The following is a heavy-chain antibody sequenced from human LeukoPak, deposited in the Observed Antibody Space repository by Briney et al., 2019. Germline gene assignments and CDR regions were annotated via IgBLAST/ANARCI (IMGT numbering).Heavy chain of an antibody. J-gene: IGHJ4*02. D-gene: IGHD6-19*01. V-gene: IGHV1-2*02. CDR2: INPNSGGT. Sequence: GASVKVSCKASGYTFTGYYMHWVRQAPGQGLEWKGWINPNSGGTNYAQKFQGRVTMTRDTSISTAYMELSRLRSDDTAVYYCARAAIAVASSDYWGQGTLVTVSS. CDR1: GYTFTGYY. CDR3: ARAAIAVASSDY.